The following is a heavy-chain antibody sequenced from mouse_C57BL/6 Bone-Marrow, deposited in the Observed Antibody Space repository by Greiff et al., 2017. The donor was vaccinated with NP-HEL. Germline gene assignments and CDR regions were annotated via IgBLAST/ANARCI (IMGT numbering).Heavy chain of an antibody. V-gene: IGHV5-9-1*02. CDR2: ISSGGDYI. Sequence: EVKLVESGEGLVKPGGSLKLSCAASGSTFSSYAMSWVRQTPEKRLEWVAYISSGGDYIYYADTVKGRFTISRDNARNTLYLQMSSLKSEDTAMYYCTRDLTRDAMDYWGQGTSVTVSS. D-gene: IGHD4-1*01. CDR1: GSTFSSYA. J-gene: IGHJ4*01. CDR3: TRDLTRDAMDY.